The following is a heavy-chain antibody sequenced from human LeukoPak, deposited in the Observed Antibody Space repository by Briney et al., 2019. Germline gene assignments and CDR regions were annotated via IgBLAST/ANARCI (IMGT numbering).Heavy chain of an antibody. J-gene: IGHJ4*02. D-gene: IGHD3-9*01. CDR1: GGSFSGYY. Sequence: SETLSLTCAVHGGSFSGYYWTWIRQPPGKGLEWIGEINLSGSSNYNPSLKSRVTIAVDTSKNQMSLKLTSVTAADTAVYYCARGPYYDILTGYYNDDYFDYWGQGTLVTVSS. CDR3: ARGPYYDILTGYYNDDYFDY. V-gene: IGHV4-34*01. CDR2: INLSGSS.